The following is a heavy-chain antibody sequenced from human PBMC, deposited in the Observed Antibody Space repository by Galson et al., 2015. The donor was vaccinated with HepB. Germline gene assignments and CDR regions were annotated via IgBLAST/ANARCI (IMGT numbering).Heavy chain of an antibody. J-gene: IGHJ4*02. CDR3: AREIHKYFYDSSGYDY. V-gene: IGHV6-1*01. Sequence: CAISGDSVSNNYAAWNWIRQSPPRGLEWLGRTYYRPKWYNDYANSVKSRVTINSDTSKNQFSLHLKSVTPDDTAVYYCAREIHKYFYDSSGYDYWGQGPLVTVSS. D-gene: IGHD3-22*01. CDR1: GDSVSNNYAA. CDR2: TYYRPKWYN.